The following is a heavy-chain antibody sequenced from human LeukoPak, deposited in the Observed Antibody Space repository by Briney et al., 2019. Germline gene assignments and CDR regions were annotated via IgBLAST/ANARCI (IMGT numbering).Heavy chain of an antibody. V-gene: IGHV3-74*01. Sequence: GGSLRLSCAASGFSFSNYWMHWDRQAPGKGLVWVSRINSDGSRTSYADSVKGRFTISRDNAKDTVYLQMNSLRAEDTAVYYCARDGPDDSGEYYYHYYGMDVWGQGTTVTVSS. CDR3: ARDGPDDSGEYYYHYYGMDV. CDR1: GFSFSNYW. CDR2: INSDGSRT. D-gene: IGHD3-22*01. J-gene: IGHJ6*02.